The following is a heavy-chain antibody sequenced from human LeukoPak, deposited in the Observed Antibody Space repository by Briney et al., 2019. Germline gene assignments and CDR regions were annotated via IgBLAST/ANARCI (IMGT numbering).Heavy chain of an antibody. D-gene: IGHD6-19*01. CDR1: GFTFSGSA. Sequence: PGGSLRLSCAASGFTFSGSAMHWVRQASGKGLEWVGRIRSKANSYATAYAASVKGRFTISRDDSKNTAYLQMSSLKTEDTAVYYCTRPSGWYAFDIWGQGTMVTVSS. CDR3: TRPSGWYAFDI. V-gene: IGHV3-73*01. CDR2: IRSKANSYAT. J-gene: IGHJ3*02.